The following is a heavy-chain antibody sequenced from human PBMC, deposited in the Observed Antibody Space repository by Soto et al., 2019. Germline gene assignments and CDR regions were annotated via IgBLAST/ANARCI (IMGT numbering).Heavy chain of an antibody. Sequence: ASVKISCKASGYTFTSYAMHWVRQAPGQRLEWMGWINAGNGNTKYSQKFQGRVTITRDTSASTAYMELSSLRSEDTAVYYCARAEVKTGYSDFWSGYSPYGMDVWGQGTTVTVSS. V-gene: IGHV1-3*01. CDR2: INAGNGNT. CDR1: GYTFTSYA. D-gene: IGHD3-3*01. J-gene: IGHJ6*02. CDR3: ARAEVKTGYSDFWSGYSPYGMDV.